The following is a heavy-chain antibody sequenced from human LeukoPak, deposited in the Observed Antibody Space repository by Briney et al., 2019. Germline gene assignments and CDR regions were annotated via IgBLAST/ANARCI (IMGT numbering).Heavy chain of an antibody. CDR2: IYLDGSRA. Sequence: PGGSLRLSCIVSGFTLSSYEMSWIRQAPGKGLEWVANIYLDGSRAYYVDSVKGRFTISRDNAKNSLFLQMNSLSAEDTAVYYCGRAGPVTKDHFMDVWGKGTTVTVSS. D-gene: IGHD2-2*01. V-gene: IGHV3-7*01. CDR3: GRAGPVTKDHFMDV. J-gene: IGHJ6*03. CDR1: GFTLSSYE.